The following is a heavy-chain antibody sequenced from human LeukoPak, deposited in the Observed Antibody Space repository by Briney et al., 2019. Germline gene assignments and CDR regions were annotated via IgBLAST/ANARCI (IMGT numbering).Heavy chain of an antibody. J-gene: IGHJ4*02. CDR3: ANLGAVTPLFDX. D-gene: IGHD3-16*01. V-gene: IGHV3-23*01. CDR1: GFTFSSYA. CDR2: ISGSGGST. Sequence: GGSLRLSCAASGFTFSSYAMSWVRQAPGKGLEWVSAISGSGGSTYYADSVKGRFTISRDNSKNTLYLQMNSLRAEDTAVYYCANLGAVTPLFDXXXQGXLXTVXS.